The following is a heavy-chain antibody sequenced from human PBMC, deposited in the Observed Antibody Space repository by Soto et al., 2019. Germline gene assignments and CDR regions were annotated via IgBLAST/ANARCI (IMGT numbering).Heavy chain of an antibody. CDR3: ARGYCSSTSCHTDFDY. V-gene: IGHV1-69*13. CDR1: GGTFSSYA. Sequence: VKVSCKASGGTFSSYAISWVRQAPGQGLEWMGGIIPIFGTANYAQKFQGRVTITADESTSTAYMELSSLRSEDTAVYYCARGYCSSTSCHTDFDYWGQGTLVTVSS. D-gene: IGHD2-2*01. CDR2: IIPIFGTA. J-gene: IGHJ4*02.